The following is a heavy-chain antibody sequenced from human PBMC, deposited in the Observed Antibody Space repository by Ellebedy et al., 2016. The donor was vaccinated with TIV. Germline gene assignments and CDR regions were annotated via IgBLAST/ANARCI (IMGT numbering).Heavy chain of an antibody. V-gene: IGHV3-48*02. CDR1: GFTFSSHG. Sequence: GESLKISCAASGFTFSSHGINWVRHAPGKGLEWLSFISGNSGTIYYADSVKGRFTISRDNAKNSLFLQMNSLRNEDTGIYYCARDRATDPAVYWYFDLWGRGTLVTVSS. CDR2: ISGNSGTI. J-gene: IGHJ2*01. CDR3: ARDRATDPAVYWYFDL.